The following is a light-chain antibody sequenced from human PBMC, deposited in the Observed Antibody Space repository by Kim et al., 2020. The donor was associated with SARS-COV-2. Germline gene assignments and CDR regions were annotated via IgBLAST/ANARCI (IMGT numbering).Light chain of an antibody. CDR1: QGISSY. J-gene: IGKJ4*01. Sequence: ASVGDRVTITCRASQGISSYLAWYQQKPGKAPKLLIYAASTLRSGVPSRFSGSGSGTDFTLTISGPQPEDFATYSCQQLSSYPLTFGGGTKVDIK. CDR2: AAS. CDR3: QQLSSYPLT. V-gene: IGKV1-9*01.